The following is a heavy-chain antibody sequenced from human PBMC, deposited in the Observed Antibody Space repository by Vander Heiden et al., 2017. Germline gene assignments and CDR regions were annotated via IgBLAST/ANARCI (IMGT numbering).Heavy chain of an antibody. CDR2: ISSSGSST. CDR1: GFTLTNYA. J-gene: IGHJ4*02. D-gene: IGHD2-2*02. V-gene: IGHV3-23*01. Sequence: EVRLLESGGVLVQPGGSLSLSCAASGFTLTNYAMTWVRQAPGKGLQWVSSISSSGSSTYYADSVKGRFTISRDNSKNTLYLQMDSLRAEDTAVYYCVKGSGGYTGLFDYWGQGTLATVSS. CDR3: VKGSGGYTGLFDY.